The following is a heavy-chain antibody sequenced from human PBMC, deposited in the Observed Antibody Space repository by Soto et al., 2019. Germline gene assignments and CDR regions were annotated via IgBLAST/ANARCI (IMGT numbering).Heavy chain of an antibody. D-gene: IGHD2-15*01. CDR2: IIPMYDTP. CDR3: ARSGGLDRDFNY. Sequence: GASVKVSCKASGYTFTSYAMHWVRQAPGQGLEWMGGIIPMYDTPIYAQKFQDRVTITTDKSTSTAYMQLSSLRSGDTAVYYCARSGGLDRDFNYWGQGSLVTVSS. J-gene: IGHJ4*02. CDR1: GYTFTSYA. V-gene: IGHV1-69*05.